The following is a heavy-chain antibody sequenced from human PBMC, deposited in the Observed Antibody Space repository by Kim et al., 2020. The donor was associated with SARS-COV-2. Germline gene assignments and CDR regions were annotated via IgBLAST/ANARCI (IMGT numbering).Heavy chain of an antibody. CDR2: IIPIFGTA. CDR1: GGTFSSYA. V-gene: IGHV1-69*13. CDR3: AGEGVGGYSYGYYYYYGMDV. Sequence: SVKVSCKASGGTFSSYAISWVRQAPGQGLEWMGGIIPIFGTANYAQKFQGRVTITADESTSTAYMELSSLRSEDTAVYYCAGEGVGGYSYGYYYYYGMDVWGQGTTVTVSS. D-gene: IGHD5-18*01. J-gene: IGHJ6*02.